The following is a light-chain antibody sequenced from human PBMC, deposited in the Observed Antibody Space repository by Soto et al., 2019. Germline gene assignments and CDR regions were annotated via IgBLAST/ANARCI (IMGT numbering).Light chain of an antibody. CDR3: QQYGNSPHT. V-gene: IGKV3-20*01. CDR2: GAS. J-gene: IGKJ2*01. Sequence: EMVLTQSPGTLSLSPGERATLSCRASQSVSSSYLAWYQQKPRQAPRLLIYGASSRATGIPDRFGGSGSGTDFTLTSSRLQPEDFAVYYCQQYGNSPHTFGQGTKLEIK. CDR1: QSVSSSY.